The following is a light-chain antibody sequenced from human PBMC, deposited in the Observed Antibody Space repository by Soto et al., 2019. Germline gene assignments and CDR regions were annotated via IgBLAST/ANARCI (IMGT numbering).Light chain of an antibody. J-gene: IGKJ4*01. CDR1: QSVSSN. Sequence: EIVMTQAPTTPSLSPGERATLSCQASQSVSSNLAWYQQKPGQTPRLLIYVASTRATGVPARFTGSGSGTEFTLTITSLQPEDFAIYYCQQYNNWPLTFGGGTKVDIK. CDR2: VAS. V-gene: IGKV3-15*01. CDR3: QQYNNWPLT.